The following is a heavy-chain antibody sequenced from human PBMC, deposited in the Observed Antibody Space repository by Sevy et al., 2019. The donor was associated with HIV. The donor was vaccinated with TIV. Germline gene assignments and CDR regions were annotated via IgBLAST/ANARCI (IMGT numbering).Heavy chain of an antibody. CDR1: GFTFSSYA. V-gene: IGHV3-23*01. CDR3: AKSRYSSGWYSDY. D-gene: IGHD6-19*01. J-gene: IGHJ4*02. CDR2: ISGSGGST. Sequence: GGSLRLSCAASGFTFSSYAMSWVRQAPGKGLEWVSAISGSGGSTYYAASVKGRFTISRDNSKNTLYLQMNSLRAEDTAVYYCAKSRYSSGWYSDYWGQGTLVTVSS.